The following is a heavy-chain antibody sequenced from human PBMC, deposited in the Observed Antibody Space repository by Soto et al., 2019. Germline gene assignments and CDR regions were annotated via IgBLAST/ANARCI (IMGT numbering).Heavy chain of an antibody. CDR2: ISDSGGST. D-gene: IGHD2-2*01. J-gene: IGHJ5*02. CDR1: GLTLSNYA. CDR3: ARSARPYCSSTSCFNWFDP. Sequence: EVQLLESGGGLVQPGGSLRLSCAASGLTLSNYAMTWVRQAPGKGLEWVSSISDSGGSTYYADSVKGRFTISRDNSKNTLYRQMNSLRAEDTAVYYCARSARPYCSSTSCFNWFDPWGQGSLVTVSS. V-gene: IGHV3-23*01.